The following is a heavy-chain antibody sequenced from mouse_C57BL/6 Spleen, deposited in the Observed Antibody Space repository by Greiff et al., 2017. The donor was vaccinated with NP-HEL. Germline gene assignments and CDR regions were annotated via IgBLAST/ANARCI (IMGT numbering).Heavy chain of an antibody. Sequence: EVKLVESGGDLVKPGGSLKLSCAASGFTFSSYGMSWVRQTPDKRLEWVATISSGGSYTYYPDSVKGRFTISRDNAKNTLYLQRSSLKSEDTAMYYCARHGGLRDYFDYWGQGTTLTVSS. CDR1: GFTFSSYG. CDR2: ISSGGSYT. V-gene: IGHV5-6*01. J-gene: IGHJ2*01. CDR3: ARHGGLRDYFDY. D-gene: IGHD2-4*01.